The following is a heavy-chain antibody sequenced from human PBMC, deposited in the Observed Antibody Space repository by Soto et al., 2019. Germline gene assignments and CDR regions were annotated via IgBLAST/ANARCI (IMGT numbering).Heavy chain of an antibody. D-gene: IGHD6-19*01. CDR1: GFAFSDYA. Sequence: SLRLSCAAAGFAFSDYAMHWVRQAPGKGLEWVAVVSHDGRNTHYADSVKGRFTISRDSSKNTVSLEMTSLRAEDTAVYYCAKGGRQWLVTSDFNYWGQGALVTVSS. V-gene: IGHV3-30*18. CDR2: VSHDGRNT. J-gene: IGHJ4*02. CDR3: AKGGRQWLVTSDFNY.